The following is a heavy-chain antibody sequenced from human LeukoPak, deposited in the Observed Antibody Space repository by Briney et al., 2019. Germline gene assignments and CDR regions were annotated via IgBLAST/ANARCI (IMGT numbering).Heavy chain of an antibody. CDR2: INGRGDST. J-gene: IGHJ5*02. CDR3: AKDRVSPGFNLFDP. Sequence: PGGSLRLSCAASGFTFSSYAMNWVRQAPGKGLEWVSAINGRGDSTYYADSVKGRFTISRDNSKSTLFLQMNSLRAEDTAIYYCAKDRVSPGFNLFDPWGQGTLVTVSS. V-gene: IGHV3-23*01. D-gene: IGHD2/OR15-2a*01. CDR1: GFTFSSYA.